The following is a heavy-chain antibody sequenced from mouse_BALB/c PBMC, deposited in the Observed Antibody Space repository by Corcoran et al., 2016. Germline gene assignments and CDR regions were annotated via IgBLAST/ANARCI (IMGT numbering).Heavy chain of an antibody. J-gene: IGHJ4*01. D-gene: IGHD2-1*01. V-gene: IGHV4-1*02. CDR2: INPDSSTI. CDR3: ARAGNWAMDY. CDR1: GFDFSRYW. Sequence: EVKLLESGGGLVQPGGSLKLSCAASGFDFSRYWMSWVRQAPVKGLEWIGEINPDSSTINYTPSLKDKFIISRDNAKNTLYLQMSKVRSEDTALYYCARAGNWAMDYWGQGTSVTVSS.